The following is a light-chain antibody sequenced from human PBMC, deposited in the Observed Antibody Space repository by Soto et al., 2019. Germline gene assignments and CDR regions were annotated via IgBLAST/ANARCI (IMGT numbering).Light chain of an antibody. Sequence: EIVMTQSPATLSVSPGERATLSCRASQSVSSNLAWYQQKPGQAPRLLIYGASTRATGIQARFSGSGSGTEFTLTIRSLQSEDFATYYCKQFNSYPLTFGQGTRLEN. J-gene: IGKJ5*01. CDR1: QSVSSN. V-gene: IGKV3-15*01. CDR2: GAS. CDR3: KQFNSYPLT.